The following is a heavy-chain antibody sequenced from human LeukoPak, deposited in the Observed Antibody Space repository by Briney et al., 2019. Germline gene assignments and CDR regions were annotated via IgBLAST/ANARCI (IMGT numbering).Heavy chain of an antibody. CDR1: GGSFSGYY. Sequence: SETLSLTCAVYGGSFSGYYWSWIRQPPGKGLEWIGEINHSGSTNYNPSLKSRVTISVDTSKNQFSLKLSSVTAADTAVYYCARGQNYYDSSGYYYYYYYMDVWGKGTTVTVSS. CDR2: INHSGST. CDR3: ARGQNYYDSSGYYYYYYYMDV. J-gene: IGHJ6*03. V-gene: IGHV4-34*01. D-gene: IGHD3-22*01.